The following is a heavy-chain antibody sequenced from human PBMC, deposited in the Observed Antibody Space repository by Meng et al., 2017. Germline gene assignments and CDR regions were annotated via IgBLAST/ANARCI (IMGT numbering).Heavy chain of an antibody. J-gene: IGHJ6*02. D-gene: IGHD3-22*01. Sequence: LTLSCTVSGRSISSGGYYWIWIRQHPGKGLEWIGYIYYSGSTYYNPPLKSLVTISVDTSKNQFSLKLSSVTDADMAVYYCAMLRAGSSGYYGMDVWGQGTTVTVSS. CDR1: GRSISSGGYY. CDR2: IYYSGST. V-gene: IGHV4-31*01. CDR3: AMLRAGSSGYYGMDV.